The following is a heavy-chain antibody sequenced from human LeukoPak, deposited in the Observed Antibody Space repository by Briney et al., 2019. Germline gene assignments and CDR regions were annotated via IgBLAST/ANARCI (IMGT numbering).Heavy chain of an antibody. D-gene: IGHD6-19*01. CDR2: ISGSGGST. CDR3: AKVGKQRLVRDL. Sequence: PGGSLRLSCATSGLTFSSYAMTWVRQAPGKGLEWVSGISGSGGSTDYADSVKGRFTISRDNSKNTLYLQMNSLRAEDTAVYYCAKVGKQRLVRDLWGQGTLVTVSS. V-gene: IGHV3-23*01. CDR1: GLTFSSYA. J-gene: IGHJ4*02.